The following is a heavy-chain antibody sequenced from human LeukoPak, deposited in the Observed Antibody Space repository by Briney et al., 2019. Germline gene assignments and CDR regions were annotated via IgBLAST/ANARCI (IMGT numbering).Heavy chain of an antibody. V-gene: IGHV3-23*01. Sequence: GGSLRLSCAASGFTFSNYGMSWVRQAPGKGLEWVSHVSVYGDTNFADSVKGRFTTSRDNSKNTLYLQMNSLRAEDTAVYYCAKDLPDSWAVDYWGPGTLVTVSS. CDR3: AKDLPDSWAVDY. D-gene: IGHD2-21*01. CDR2: VSVYGDT. CDR1: GFTFSNYG. J-gene: IGHJ4*02.